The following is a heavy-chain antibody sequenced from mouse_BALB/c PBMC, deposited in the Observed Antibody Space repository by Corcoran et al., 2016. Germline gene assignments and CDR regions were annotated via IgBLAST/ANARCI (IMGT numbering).Heavy chain of an antibody. Sequence: QVTLKESGPGILTPSQTLSLTCSFSGFSLSTSGMGVGWIRQPSGKGLEWLAHIWWDDDKYYNPSLKSQLTISKDTSRNQVFLKITSVDTSDTSTYYCARRAGNYAMDYWGQGTSVTVSS. CDR3: ARRAGNYAMDY. CDR2: IWWDDDK. D-gene: IGHD1-1*02. J-gene: IGHJ4*01. CDR1: GFSLSTSGMG. V-gene: IGHV8-8*01.